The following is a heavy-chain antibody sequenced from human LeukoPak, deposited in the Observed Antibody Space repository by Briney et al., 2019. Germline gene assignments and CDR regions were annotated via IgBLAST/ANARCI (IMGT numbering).Heavy chain of an antibody. CDR2: IVPILGIA. CDR1: GGTFNNYA. V-gene: IGHV1-69*04. CDR3: ARDNTTTGPFDY. D-gene: IGHD1-1*01. J-gene: IGHJ4*02. Sequence: ASVKVSCKASGGTFNNYAISWVRQAPGQGLEWMGRIVPILGIANYAQEFQGRLIITADKATSSAYMELSSLRSEDTAVYYCARDNTTTGPFDYWGQGTLVTVSS.